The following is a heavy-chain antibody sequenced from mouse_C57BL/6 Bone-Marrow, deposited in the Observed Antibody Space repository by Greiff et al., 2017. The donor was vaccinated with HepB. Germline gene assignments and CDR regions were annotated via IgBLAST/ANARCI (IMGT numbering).Heavy chain of an antibody. CDR1: GYTFTNYW. CDR2: IYPGGGYT. Sequence: VQLVESGAELVRPGTSVKMSCKASGYTFTNYWIGWAKQRPGRGLEWIGDIYPGGGYTNYNEKFKGKATLTADKSSSTAYMQFSSLTSEDSAIYYCARSGYYGYYFDYWGQGTTLTVSS. D-gene: IGHD1-1*02. CDR3: ARSGYYGYYFDY. V-gene: IGHV1-63*01. J-gene: IGHJ2*01.